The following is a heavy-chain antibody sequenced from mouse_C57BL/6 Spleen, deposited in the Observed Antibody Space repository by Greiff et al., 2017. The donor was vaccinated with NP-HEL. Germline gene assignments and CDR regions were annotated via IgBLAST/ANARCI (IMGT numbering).Heavy chain of an antibody. J-gene: IGHJ1*03. CDR3: ARGLRRWYFDV. D-gene: IGHD2-4*01. CDR2: INPNNGGT. CDR1: GYTFTDYY. Sequence: EVQLQQSGPELVKPGASVKISCKASGYTFTDYYMNWVKQSHGKSLEWIGDINPNNGGTSYNQKFKGKATLTVDKSSSTAYMELRSLTSEDSAVYYCARGLRRWYFDVWGTGTTVTVSS. V-gene: IGHV1-26*01.